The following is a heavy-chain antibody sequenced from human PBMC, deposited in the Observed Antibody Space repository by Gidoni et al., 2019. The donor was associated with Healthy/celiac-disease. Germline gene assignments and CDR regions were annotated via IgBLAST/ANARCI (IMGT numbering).Heavy chain of an antibody. V-gene: IGHV3-49*03. D-gene: IGHD2-2*01. Sequence: EVQLVESGGGLVQPGRSLRLSCTASGFTFGDYDMSWFSQAPGKGLEWVGFIRSKAYGGTTEYAASVKGRFTISRDDSKSIAYLQMNSLKTEDTAVYYCTRDGDIVVVPAAMKSYNWFDPWGQGTLVTVSS. CDR3: TRDGDIVVVPAAMKSYNWFDP. CDR2: IRSKAYGGTT. J-gene: IGHJ5*02. CDR1: GFTFGDYD.